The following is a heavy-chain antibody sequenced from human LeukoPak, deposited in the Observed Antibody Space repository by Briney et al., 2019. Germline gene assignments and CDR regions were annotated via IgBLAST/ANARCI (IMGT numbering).Heavy chain of an antibody. J-gene: IGHJ6*04. CDR3: AKDRTAAAAHYGMDV. CDR2: ISGCGGST. Sequence: GGSLRLSCAASGFTLSSFAMSWVRQAPGKVLEWVSAISGCGGSTYYADSVKGRFTIPRDNSKNTLYLQMNSLRAEDTAVYYCAKDRTAAAAHYGMDVWGKGTTVTVSS. CDR1: GFTLSSFA. D-gene: IGHD6-13*01. V-gene: IGHV3-23*01.